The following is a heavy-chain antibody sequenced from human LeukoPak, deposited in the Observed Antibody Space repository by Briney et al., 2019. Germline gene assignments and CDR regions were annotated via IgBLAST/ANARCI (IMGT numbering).Heavy chain of an antibody. Sequence: PSETLSLTCTVSGGSISSGGYYWSWIRQPPGEGLEWIGYIYYSGSTNYSPSLKSRVTISVDTSKNQFSLRLSSVTAADTAVYYCARINYFDSSGYYSSDYWGQGALVTVSS. D-gene: IGHD3-22*01. CDR1: GGSISSGGYY. V-gene: IGHV4-61*08. J-gene: IGHJ4*02. CDR2: IYYSGST. CDR3: ARINYFDSSGYYSSDY.